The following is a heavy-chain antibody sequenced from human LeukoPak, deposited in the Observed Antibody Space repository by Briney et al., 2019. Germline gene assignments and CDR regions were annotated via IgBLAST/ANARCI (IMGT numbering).Heavy chain of an antibody. V-gene: IGHV4-34*01. CDR3: ARIRCGHGHDRWYNH. D-gene: IGHD3-22*01. CDR1: GVSVSDYD. CDR2: VSPGGYT. Sequence: SETLSLTCAVSGVSVSDYDWSWIRQCPGKGLEGVGEVSPGGYTIYNPSLKSRVIISEDPSESHLSLMLRSVTAADTAMYNCARIRCGHGHDRWYNHWAQGTLVTVSS. J-gene: IGHJ5*02.